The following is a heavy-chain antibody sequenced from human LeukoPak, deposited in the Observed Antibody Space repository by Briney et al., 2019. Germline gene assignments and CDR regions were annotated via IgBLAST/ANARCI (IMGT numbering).Heavy chain of an antibody. D-gene: IGHD2/OR15-2a*01. Sequence: PGTSLRRSCAAAPFTFNTFPMHWVRQTPGKGMAWVAVISFDGTNNHYADSVKGRFTISRDNSKNTVSLQMRSLRGEDTALYYCARDSRDFYGLLDYWGQGTLVTVSS. CDR1: PFTFNTFP. J-gene: IGHJ4*02. V-gene: IGHV3-30-3*01. CDR3: ARDSRDFYGLLDY. CDR2: ISFDGTNN.